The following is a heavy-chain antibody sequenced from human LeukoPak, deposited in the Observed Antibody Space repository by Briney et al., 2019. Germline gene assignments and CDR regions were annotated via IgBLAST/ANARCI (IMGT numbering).Heavy chain of an antibody. J-gene: IGHJ4*02. CDR2: ISSSSSYI. Sequence: GGSLRLSCAASGSTFSSYSMNWVRQAPGKGLGWVSSISSSSSYIYYADSVKGRFTISRDNAKNSLYLQMNSLRAEDTAVYYCARERHALIAVAGRGYFDYWGQGTLVTVSS. V-gene: IGHV3-21*01. CDR1: GSTFSSYS. D-gene: IGHD6-19*01. CDR3: ARERHALIAVAGRGYFDY.